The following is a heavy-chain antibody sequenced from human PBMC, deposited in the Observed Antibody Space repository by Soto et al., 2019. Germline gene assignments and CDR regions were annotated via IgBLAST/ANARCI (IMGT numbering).Heavy chain of an antibody. D-gene: IGHD6-6*01. CDR3: ARVRIAASPGSLDV. CDR2: ICYDGSNK. CDR1: GFTFSSYG. J-gene: IGHJ6*04. V-gene: IGHV3-33*01. Sequence: QVQLVESGGGVVQPGRSLRLSCAASGFTFSSYGMHWVRQAPGKGLEWVAVICYDGSNKYYADSVKGRFTISRDNYKNTLYLQLNSLRDEDTAVYYCARVRIAASPGSLDVWGKGTTVTVSS.